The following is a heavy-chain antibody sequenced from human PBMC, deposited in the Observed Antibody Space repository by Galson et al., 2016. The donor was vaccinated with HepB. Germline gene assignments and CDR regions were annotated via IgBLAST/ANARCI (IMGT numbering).Heavy chain of an antibody. CDR1: GFTFRSYG. Sequence: SLRLSCAASGFTFRSYGMSWVRQVPGKGLERVSTISGDGASTYYADSVKGRFSISRDNSRTTLDLQMHSLRGEDTALYYCAKDPYYSSGWGAFESWGQGTLVTVSS. V-gene: IGHV3-23*01. J-gene: IGHJ4*02. CDR3: AKDPYYSSGWGAFES. D-gene: IGHD6-19*01. CDR2: ISGDGAST.